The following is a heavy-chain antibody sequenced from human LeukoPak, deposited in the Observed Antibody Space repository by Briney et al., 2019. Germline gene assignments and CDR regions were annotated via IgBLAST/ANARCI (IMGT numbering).Heavy chain of an antibody. J-gene: IGHJ6*02. CDR2: IYYSGST. V-gene: IGHV4-30-4*01. CDR1: GGSISSGDYY. CDR3: ARVNGRSSWDHYYGMDV. Sequence: SETLSLTCTVSGGSISSGDYYWSWIRQPPGKGLEWIGYIYYSGSTYYNPSLKSRVTISVDTSKNQFSLKLSSVTAADTAVYYCARVNGRSSWDHYYGMDVWGQGTTVTVSS. D-gene: IGHD6-13*01.